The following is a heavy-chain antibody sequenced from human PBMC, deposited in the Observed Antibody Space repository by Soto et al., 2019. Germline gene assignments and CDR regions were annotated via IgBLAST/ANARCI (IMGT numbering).Heavy chain of an antibody. V-gene: IGHV3-30*18. CDR3: AKDPGYGDYEDYFDY. D-gene: IGHD4-17*01. CDR1: GLTFSSYG. J-gene: IGHJ4*02. CDR2: ISFDGSNK. Sequence: QVQLVESGGGVVQPGRCLRISCAASGLTFSSYGMHWVRQAPGKGLEWVAVISFDGSNKYYADSVQGRFTISRDNSKNTLYLQMNSLRAEDTAVYYCAKDPGYGDYEDYFDYWGQGTLVTVSS.